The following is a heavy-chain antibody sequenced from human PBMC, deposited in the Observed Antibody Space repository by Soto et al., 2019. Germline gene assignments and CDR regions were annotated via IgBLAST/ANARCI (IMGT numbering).Heavy chain of an antibody. CDR1: GGTFSSYA. CDR3: ARDRLLRYYDSSGNRDFDY. J-gene: IGHJ4*02. D-gene: IGHD3-22*01. CDR2: IIPIFGTA. V-gene: IGHV1-69*13. Sequence: GASVKVSCKASGGTFSSYAISWVRQAPGQGLEWMGGIIPIFGTANYAQKFQGRVTITADESTSTAYMELSSLRSEDTAVYYCARDRLLRYYDSSGNRDFDYWGQGTLVTVSS.